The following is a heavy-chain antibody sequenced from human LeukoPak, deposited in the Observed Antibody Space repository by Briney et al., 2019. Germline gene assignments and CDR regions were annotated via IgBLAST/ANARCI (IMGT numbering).Heavy chain of an antibody. CDR2: IYYSGGT. D-gene: IGHD4-11*01. J-gene: IGHJ4*02. V-gene: IGHV4-39*01. CDR3: ARHHRPYSDYVGVAY. CDR1: GGSMTSIAYY. Sequence: PSETLSLTCGVSGGSMTSIAYYWAWIRQPPGKGLEWVGSIYYSGGTYYNPSLRSRVTMSIDTSNNAFSLKLNSVTAAGTAVYFCARHHRPYSDYVGVAYWGQGTLVTVSS.